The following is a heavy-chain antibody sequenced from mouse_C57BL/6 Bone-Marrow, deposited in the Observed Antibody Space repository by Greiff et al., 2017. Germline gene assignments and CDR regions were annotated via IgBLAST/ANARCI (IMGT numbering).Heavy chain of an antibody. V-gene: IGHV2-5*01. CDR1: GFSLTSYG. CDR2: IWRGGST. Sequence: QVQLKESGPGLVQPSQSLSITCTVSGFSLTSYGVHWVRQSPGKGLEWLGVIWRGGSTDYNAAFMSRLSITKDNSKRQVFFKMNSLQADDTAIYYCAKGPHYYGSSYRFTFAYWGQGTLVTVSA. CDR3: AKGPHYYGSSYRFTFAY. J-gene: IGHJ3*01. D-gene: IGHD1-1*01.